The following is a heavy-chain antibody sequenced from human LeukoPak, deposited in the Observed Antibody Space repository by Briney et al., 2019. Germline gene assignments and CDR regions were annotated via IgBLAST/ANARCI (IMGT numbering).Heavy chain of an antibody. D-gene: IGHD3-3*01. Sequence: GGSLRLSCAASGFTFSDYYMSWIRQAPGKGLEWVSYISSSGSTIYYADSVEGRFTISRDNAKNSLYLQMNSLRAEDTAVYYCARGAPSNGFLEWLSMTRRTYGMDVWGQGTTVTVSS. CDR2: ISSSGSTI. J-gene: IGHJ6*02. CDR3: ARGAPSNGFLEWLSMTRRTYGMDV. V-gene: IGHV3-11*01. CDR1: GFTFSDYY.